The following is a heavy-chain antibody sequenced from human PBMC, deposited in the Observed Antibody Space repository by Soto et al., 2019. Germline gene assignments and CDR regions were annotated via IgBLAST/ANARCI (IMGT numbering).Heavy chain of an antibody. CDR1: GGTFSRHA. J-gene: IGHJ4*02. Sequence: QVQLVQSGAEVRKPGSSVKVSCKASGGTFSRHAISWVRQAPGQGLEWMGGIIPIFGTANHAQKFQGRVTIIADESTSTAYMELRSLRSDDTAVYYCARALVVVPEEVDYWGQGTLVTVSS. D-gene: IGHD3-22*01. CDR2: IIPIFGTA. CDR3: ARALVVVPEEVDY. V-gene: IGHV1-69*01.